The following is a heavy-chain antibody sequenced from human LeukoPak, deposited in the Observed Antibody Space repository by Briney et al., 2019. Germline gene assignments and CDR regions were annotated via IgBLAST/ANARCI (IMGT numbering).Heavy chain of an antibody. CDR2: IYYSGTT. CDR3: ARGQVRGGFDY. V-gene: IGHV4-59*01. Sequence: PSETLSLTCSVSGGSISGYFWSWIRQPPGKGLEWIGYIYYSGTTSYNPSLRSRVTMSVDTSKNQFSLKLSSVTAADTAVYYCARGQVRGGFDYWGQGTLVTVSS. CDR1: GGSISGYF. D-gene: IGHD3-16*01. J-gene: IGHJ4*02.